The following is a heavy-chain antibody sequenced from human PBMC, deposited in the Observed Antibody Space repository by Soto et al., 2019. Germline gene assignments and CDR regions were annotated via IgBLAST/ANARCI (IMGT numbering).Heavy chain of an antibody. J-gene: IGHJ6*02. CDR2: IYSSGST. CDR3: ATRSSSYYYHYGMDV. Sequence: SQTLCLTSRVSGGSISSSCNYLGRLRHPHGKGLEWIGSIYSSGSTYYNPSLKSRVTISVDTSKNQFSLKLSSVTAADTAVYYCATRSSSYYYHYGMDVWGQGTTV. V-gene: IGHV4-39*01. CDR1: GGSISSSCNY. D-gene: IGHD6-6*01.